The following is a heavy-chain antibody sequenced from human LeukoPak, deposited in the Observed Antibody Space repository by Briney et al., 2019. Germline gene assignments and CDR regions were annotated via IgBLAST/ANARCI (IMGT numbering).Heavy chain of an antibody. V-gene: IGHV4-59*11. Sequence: PSETLSLTCSVSGASMTNHYWSWIRQPPGKGLEWIGYIYDSETTNYNPSLKSRLTMSVDLCNTQFYPQLGSVTAADTALYYCATRPGDRTWHGVFDYWSRGTLVTVSS. D-gene: IGHD6-6*01. CDR3: ATRPGDRTWHGVFDY. J-gene: IGHJ4*02. CDR2: IYDSETT. CDR1: GASMTNHY.